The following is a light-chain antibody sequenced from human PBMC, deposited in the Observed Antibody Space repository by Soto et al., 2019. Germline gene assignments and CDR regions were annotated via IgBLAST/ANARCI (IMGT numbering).Light chain of an antibody. CDR3: NSYTIIGTFWV. Sequence: QSALTQPASLSGSPGQSITISCTGTSSDVGGYRHVSWYQQHPCKVPKLLISEVVNRPSGVSDRFSGSKSGNTASLTISGLQAEDEADYYCNSYTIIGTFWVFGGGTKLTVL. CDR2: EVV. J-gene: IGLJ3*02. V-gene: IGLV2-14*01. CDR1: SSDVGGYRH.